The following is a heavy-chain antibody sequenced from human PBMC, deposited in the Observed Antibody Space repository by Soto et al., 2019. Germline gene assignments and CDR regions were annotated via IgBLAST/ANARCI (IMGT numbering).Heavy chain of an antibody. CDR1: GYTFTSYD. D-gene: IGHD2-2*01. CDR3: ERGGKVDCSSTSCYAGYYYYYYMDV. V-gene: IGHV1-8*01. Sequence: QVQLVQSAAEVKKPGASVKVSCKASGYTFTSYDINWVRQATGQGLEWMGWMNPNSGNTGYAQKFQGRVTMNRNTSISTAYMELSSLRSEDTAVYYCERGGKVDCSSTSCYAGYYYYYYMDVWGKGTTVTVSS. J-gene: IGHJ6*03. CDR2: MNPNSGNT.